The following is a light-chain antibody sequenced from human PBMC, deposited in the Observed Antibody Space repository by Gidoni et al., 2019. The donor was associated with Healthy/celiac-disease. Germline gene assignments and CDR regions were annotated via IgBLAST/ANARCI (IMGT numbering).Light chain of an antibody. CDR3: QQYNSYPT. Sequence: DIQMTQSPSTLSASVGDRVTLTCRASPSISSWLAWYQQKPGKAPKLLIYKASSLARGVPSRFSGSGAGTEFTLTISSLQPDDFATYYCQQYNSYPTFXXXTKVEIK. V-gene: IGKV1-5*03. CDR1: PSISSW. J-gene: IGKJ1*01. CDR2: KAS.